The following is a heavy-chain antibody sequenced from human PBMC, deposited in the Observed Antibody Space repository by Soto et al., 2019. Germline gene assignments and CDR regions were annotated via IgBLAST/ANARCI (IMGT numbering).Heavy chain of an antibody. Sequence: EVQLLESGGGLVGPGGSLRLSCAASGFTFSNYAMNWVRQAPGKGLECVSVISGSGGSAYYADPVQGRFTISRDNSKNRLYMQMNSLRDEDTAIYYCVREGSGWNSRGSFDFWGRGTMVTVTS. CDR3: VREGSGWNSRGSFDF. CDR1: GFTFSNYA. D-gene: IGHD6-19*01. J-gene: IGHJ3*01. V-gene: IGHV3-23*01. CDR2: ISGSGGSA.